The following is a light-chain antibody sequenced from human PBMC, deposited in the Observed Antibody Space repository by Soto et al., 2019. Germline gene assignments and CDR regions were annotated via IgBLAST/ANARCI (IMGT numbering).Light chain of an antibody. V-gene: IGLV2-14*03. CDR1: SSDVGGYNF. CDR3: SSYTSTNTQL. Sequence: QAVVTQPASVSGSPGQSITISCTGTSSDVGGYNFVSWYQQHPGKAPKLMIYDVSNRPSGVSNRFSGSKSGNTASLTISGLQAEDEAHYYCSSYTSTNTQLFGGGTKLTVL. CDR2: DVS. J-gene: IGLJ2*01.